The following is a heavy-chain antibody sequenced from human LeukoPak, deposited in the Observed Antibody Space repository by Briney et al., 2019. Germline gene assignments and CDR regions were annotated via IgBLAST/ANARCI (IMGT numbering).Heavy chain of an antibody. Sequence: PSQTLSLTCSVSGGSISSGGYYWSWIRQPPGKGLEWIGYIYHSGSTYYNPSLKSRVTISVDRSKNQFSLKLSSVTAADTAVYYCARWGPGDPGFDYWGQGTLVTVSS. J-gene: IGHJ4*02. D-gene: IGHD3-10*01. CDR3: ARWGPGDPGFDY. V-gene: IGHV4-30-2*01. CDR1: GGSISSGGYY. CDR2: IYHSGST.